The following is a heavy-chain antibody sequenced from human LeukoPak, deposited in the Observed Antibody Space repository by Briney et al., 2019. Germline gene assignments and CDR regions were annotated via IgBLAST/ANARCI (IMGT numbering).Heavy chain of an antibody. Sequence: GSLRLSCAASGFTFSSYGMHWVRQAPGKGLEWVAVISYDGSNKYYADSVKGRFTISRDNSKNTLYLQMNSLRAEDTAVYYCAKDRSSARALVGAYYFDYWGQGTLVTVSS. J-gene: IGHJ4*02. CDR3: AKDRSSARALVGAYYFDY. V-gene: IGHV3-30*18. D-gene: IGHD1-26*01. CDR2: ISYDGSNK. CDR1: GFTFSSYG.